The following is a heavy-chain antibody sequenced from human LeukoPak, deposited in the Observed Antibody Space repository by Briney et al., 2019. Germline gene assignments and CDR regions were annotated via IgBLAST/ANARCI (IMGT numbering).Heavy chain of an antibody. J-gene: IGHJ4*02. D-gene: IGHD4-17*01. CDR1: GGTFRSYA. Sequence: SVKVSCKASGGTFRSYAISWVRQAPGQGLEWMGGVIPIFGTANYAQKFQGRVTITADKSTSTAYMELSSLRSEDTAVYYCARGSPYGDFYFDYWGQGTLVTVSS. CDR3: ARGSPYGDFYFDY. CDR2: VIPIFGTA. V-gene: IGHV1-69*06.